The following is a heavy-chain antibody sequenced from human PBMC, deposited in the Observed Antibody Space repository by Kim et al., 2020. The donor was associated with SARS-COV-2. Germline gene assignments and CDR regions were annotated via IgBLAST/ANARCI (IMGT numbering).Heavy chain of an antibody. D-gene: IGHD6-19*01. Sequence: GGSLRLSCAASGFTVSSNYMSWVRQAPGKGLEWVSAIYSGGSTYYAEDVKGRFTSSRDNSKNTLYLQMNSLRAEDTAVYYCARGGGISSGWSRGDYWGQGTLVTVSS. J-gene: IGHJ4*02. CDR3: ARGGGISSGWSRGDY. CDR1: GFTVSSNY. V-gene: IGHV3-66*01. CDR2: IYSGGST.